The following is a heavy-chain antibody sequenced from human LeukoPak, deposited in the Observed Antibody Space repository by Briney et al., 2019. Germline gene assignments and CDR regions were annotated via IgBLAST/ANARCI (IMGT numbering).Heavy chain of an antibody. J-gene: IGHJ6*02. CDR1: GLTVSSNY. CDR2: IYSSGST. V-gene: IGHV3-53*01. D-gene: IGHD3-10*01. CDR3: ARKLSGSWPEYYYYGMDV. Sequence: GGSLRLSCAASGLTVSSNYMSWVRQAPGKGLEWVSVIYSSGSTYYTDSVKGRFTISRDNSKNTLYLQMNSLRAEDTAVYYCARKLSGSWPEYYYYGMDVWGQGTTVTVSS.